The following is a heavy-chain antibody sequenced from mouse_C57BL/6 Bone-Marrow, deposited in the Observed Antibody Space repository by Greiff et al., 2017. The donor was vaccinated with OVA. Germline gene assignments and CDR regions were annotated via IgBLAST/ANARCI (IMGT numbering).Heavy chain of an antibody. CDR3: ARHPYYYAMDY. CDR1: GFTFSDYY. CDR2: ISNGGGST. Sequence: EVKLEESGGGLVQPGGSLKLSCAASGFTFSDYYMYWVRQTPEKRLEWVAYISNGGGSTYYPDTVKGRFTISRDNAKNTLYLQMSRLKSEDTAMYYCARHPYYYAMDYWGQGTSVTVSS. V-gene: IGHV5-12*01. J-gene: IGHJ4*01.